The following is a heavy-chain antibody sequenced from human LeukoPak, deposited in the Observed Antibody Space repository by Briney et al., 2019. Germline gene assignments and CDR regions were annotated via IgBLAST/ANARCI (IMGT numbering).Heavy chain of an antibody. V-gene: IGHV1-2*02. D-gene: IGHD2/OR15-2a*01. CDR2: INPNSGGT. Sequence: ASVKVSCKASGYTFTGYYMHWVRQAPGQGLEWMGWINPNSGGTNYAQKFQGRVTMTRDTSISTAYMELSRLRSDDTAVYYCARDSSLEYLFYFDYWGQGTLVTVSS. CDR1: GYTFTGYY. CDR3: ARDSSLEYLFYFDY. J-gene: IGHJ4*02.